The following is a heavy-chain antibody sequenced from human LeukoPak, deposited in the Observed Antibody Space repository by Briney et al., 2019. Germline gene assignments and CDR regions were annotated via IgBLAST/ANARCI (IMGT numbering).Heavy chain of an antibody. Sequence: GGFLRLSCAASGFTFSSYWMSWVRQAPGKGLEWVANIKKDGSEKYYVDSVKGRFTISRDNAKTSLYLQMNSLRAEDTAVYYCARGPTKKERNWFDPWGQGTLVTASS. CDR3: ARGPTKKERNWFDP. D-gene: IGHD5-24*01. V-gene: IGHV3-7*01. J-gene: IGHJ5*02. CDR1: GFTFSSYW. CDR2: IKKDGSEK.